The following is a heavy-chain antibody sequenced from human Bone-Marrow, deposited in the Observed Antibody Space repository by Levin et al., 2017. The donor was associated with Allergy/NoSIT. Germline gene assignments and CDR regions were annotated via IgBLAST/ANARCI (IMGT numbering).Heavy chain of an antibody. D-gene: IGHD5-24*01. CDR3: ARGDSYNYLYWYFDL. Sequence: ESLKISCTVSGGSISSYYWSWIRQPPGKGLEWIAYIYNSGNTNYNPSLKSRVTMSVDTSKNQFSLKLSSVTTADTAVYYCARGDSYNYLYWYFDLWGRGTLVTVSS. J-gene: IGHJ2*01. V-gene: IGHV4-59*01. CDR2: IYNSGNT. CDR1: GGSISSYY.